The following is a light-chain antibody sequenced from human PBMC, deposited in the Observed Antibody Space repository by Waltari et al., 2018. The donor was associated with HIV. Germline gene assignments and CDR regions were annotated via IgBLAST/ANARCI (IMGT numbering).Light chain of an antibody. CDR3: WAFAGFSNVL. J-gene: IGLJ2*01. CDR1: SGDVGSYNF. CDR2: EDI. V-gene: IGLV2-23*01. Sequence: QSALTQPASVSGSPGQSITISCTGTSGDVGSYNFVSWYQLQPGKAPKLIVYEDIKRPTGVSDRFSGSKSGNTASLTISGLQAEDEADYCCWAFAGFSNVLFGGGTKLTVL.